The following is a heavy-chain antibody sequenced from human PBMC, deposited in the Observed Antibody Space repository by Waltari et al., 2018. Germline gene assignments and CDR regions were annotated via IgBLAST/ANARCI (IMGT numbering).Heavy chain of an antibody. D-gene: IGHD3-10*01. Sequence: QVQLVQSGAAVKTPGASVKVSCKASGSTFTPHYTSWVRQAPGQGLEWMGWISGNNGNTNYAQKLQGRVTMNTDTSTNTAYMELRNLRSDDTAVYYCARLSGSRGSYYFDNWGQGTVVTVSS. J-gene: IGHJ4*02. CDR1: GSTFTPHY. CDR3: ARLSGSRGSYYFDN. CDR2: ISGNNGNT. V-gene: IGHV1-18*01.